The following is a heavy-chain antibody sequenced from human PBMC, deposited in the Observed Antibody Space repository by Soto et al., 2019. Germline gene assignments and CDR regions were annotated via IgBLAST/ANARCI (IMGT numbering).Heavy chain of an antibody. J-gene: IGHJ1*01. CDR3: ARRTLVTSRYLQH. D-gene: IGHD4-4*01. Sequence: GGSLRLSCAGSGFTFSNFPLHWVRQAPGKGLEWVAVISFDGANKYYADSVKGRVAHYRDNSKNTGFLQMNSLRCDDTGIYDCARRTLVTSRYLQHWGRGTQVTVSS. CDR2: ISFDGANK. CDR1: GFTFSNFP. V-gene: IGHV3-30*09.